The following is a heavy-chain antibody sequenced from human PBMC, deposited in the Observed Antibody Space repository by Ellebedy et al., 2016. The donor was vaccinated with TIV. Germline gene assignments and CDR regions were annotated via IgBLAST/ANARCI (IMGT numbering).Heavy chain of an antibody. D-gene: IGHD3-10*01. CDR2: INQDGSEI. J-gene: IGHJ4*02. CDR1: GFTFSSYW. CDR3: SRGEVVYYYGSGSYSNYFDY. Sequence: GESLKISCAASGFTFSSYWMSWVRQAPGKGLEWVANINQDGSEIYYVDSVKGRFTISRDNAKNSLCLQMNSLRAEDTAVYYCSRGEVVYYYGSGSYSNYFDYWGLGTLVTVSS. V-gene: IGHV3-7*03.